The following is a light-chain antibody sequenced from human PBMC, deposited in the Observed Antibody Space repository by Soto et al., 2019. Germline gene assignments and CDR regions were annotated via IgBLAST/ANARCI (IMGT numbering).Light chain of an antibody. CDR2: EVS. CDR3: SSYAGSNNLV. CDR1: SSDVGGYNY. J-gene: IGLJ3*02. V-gene: IGLV2-8*01. Sequence: QSALTQPPSASGSPGQSVTISCTGTSSDVGGYNYVSWYQQHPGKAPKLIIYEVSKRPSGVPDRFSGSKSGNTASLTVSGLQDDDEAYYCCSSYAGSNNLVFGGGTKLTVL.